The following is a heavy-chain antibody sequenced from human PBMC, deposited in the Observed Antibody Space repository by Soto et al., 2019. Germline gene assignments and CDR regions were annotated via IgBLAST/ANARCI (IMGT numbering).Heavy chain of an antibody. Sequence: EVQLVESGGGLVQPGGSLRLSCATSGFTFSDHCIDWVRQTPGKGLEWVGRTRNKTNSSTTEYAASVKGRFTISRDDSKSPVYLQMDSLTTEDTAVYYCARASWLKSHWPFDLWGRGTLVTVSS. J-gene: IGHJ2*01. CDR1: GFTFSDHC. CDR2: TRNKTNSSTT. CDR3: ARASWLKSHWPFDL. V-gene: IGHV3-72*01. D-gene: IGHD5-12*01.